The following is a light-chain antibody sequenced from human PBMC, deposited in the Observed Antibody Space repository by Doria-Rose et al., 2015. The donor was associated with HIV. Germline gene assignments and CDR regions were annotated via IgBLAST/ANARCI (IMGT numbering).Light chain of an antibody. CDR3: HQYGTSWT. J-gene: IGKJ1*01. Sequence: EIVMTQSPGTLSLSPGERATPSCRASQSFSSTYLAWYQRKPGQAPSLLIYDGSTRATGIPDRFSASGSGTDFTPTINRLEPEDFALYYCHQYGTSWTFGQGTKVEI. V-gene: IGKV3-20*01. CDR2: DGS. CDR1: QSFSSTY.